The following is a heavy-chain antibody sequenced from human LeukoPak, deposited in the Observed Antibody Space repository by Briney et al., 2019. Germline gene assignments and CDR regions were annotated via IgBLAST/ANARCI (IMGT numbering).Heavy chain of an antibody. CDR1: GDSISSYY. D-gene: IGHD5-18*01. CDR2: IYYIGST. V-gene: IGHV4-59*08. Sequence: PSETLSLTCTVSGDSISSYYWSWIRQPPGKGLEWIGYIYYIGSTNYNPSLKSRVTISVDTSKKQFSLKLTSVTAADTAVYYCARLLVDSYGYWFDPWGQGTLVTVSS. J-gene: IGHJ5*02. CDR3: ARLLVDSYGYWFDP.